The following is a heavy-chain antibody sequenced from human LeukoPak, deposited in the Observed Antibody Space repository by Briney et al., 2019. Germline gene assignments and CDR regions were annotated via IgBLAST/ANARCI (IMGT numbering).Heavy chain of an antibody. J-gene: IGHJ2*01. CDR3: AKEPQVERSGYYQYWYFDL. Sequence: GGSLRLSCAASGFTFSSYAMSWVRQAPGKGLEWVSAISGSGGSTYYADSVKGRFTISRDNSKNTLYLQLNSLRAEDTAVYYCAKEPQVERSGYYQYWYFDLWGRGTLVTVSS. CDR2: ISGSGGST. D-gene: IGHD3-3*01. CDR1: GFTFSSYA. V-gene: IGHV3-23*01.